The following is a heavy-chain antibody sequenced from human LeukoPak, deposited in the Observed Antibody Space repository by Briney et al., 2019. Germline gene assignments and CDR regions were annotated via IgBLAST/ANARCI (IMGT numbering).Heavy chain of an antibody. CDR1: GFTFSSYS. D-gene: IGHD6-13*01. CDR2: ISSSSTI. V-gene: IGHV3-48*01. Sequence: PGGSLRLSCAASGFTFSSYSMNWVRQAPGKGLEWVSYISSSSTIYYADSVKGRFTISRDNAKNSLYLQMNSLRAEDTAVYYCASLGIAAAGMGGYWGQGTLVTVSS. J-gene: IGHJ4*02. CDR3: ASLGIAAAGMGGY.